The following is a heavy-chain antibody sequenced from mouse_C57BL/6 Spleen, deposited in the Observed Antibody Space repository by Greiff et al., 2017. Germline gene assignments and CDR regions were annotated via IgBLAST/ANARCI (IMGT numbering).Heavy chain of an antibody. CDR3: AKKGAGNYGDYYAMDY. D-gene: IGHD2-1*01. CDR2: IWRGGST. CDR1: GFSLTSYG. J-gene: IGHJ4*01. Sequence: QVQLKESGPGLVQPSQSLSITCTVSGFSLTSYGVHWVRQSPGKGLEWLGVIWRGGSTDYNAAFMSRLSITKDNSKSQVFFKMNSLQADDTAIYYCAKKGAGNYGDYYAMDYWGQGTSVTVSS. V-gene: IGHV2-5*01.